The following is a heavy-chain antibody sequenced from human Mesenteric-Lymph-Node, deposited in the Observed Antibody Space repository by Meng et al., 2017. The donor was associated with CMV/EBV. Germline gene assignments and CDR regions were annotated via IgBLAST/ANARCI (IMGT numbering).Heavy chain of an antibody. CDR2: ISAYNGNT. V-gene: IGHV1-18*04. Sequence: KASGYTFTSDGISWVRQAPGQGLEWMGWISAYNGNTNYAQKLQGRVTMTTDTSTSTAYMELRSLRSDDTAVYYCARDPGYSSGWPPDYWGQGTLVTVSS. D-gene: IGHD6-19*01. J-gene: IGHJ4*02. CDR3: ARDPGYSSGWPPDY. CDR1: GYTFTSDG.